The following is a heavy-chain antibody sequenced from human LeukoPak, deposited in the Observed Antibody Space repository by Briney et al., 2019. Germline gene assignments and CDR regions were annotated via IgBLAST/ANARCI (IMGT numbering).Heavy chain of an antibody. CDR2: IYSGGST. CDR1: GFTVSSSY. V-gene: IGHV3-53*01. CDR3: ARGAFDYYDSSGLYYFDY. J-gene: IGHJ4*02. Sequence: GGSLRLSCAASGFTVSSSYMSWVRQGPGKGLEWVSVIYSGGSTYYADSVKGRFTISRDNSRNTLYLQMNSLRAEDTAVYYCARGAFDYYDSSGLYYFDYWGQGTLVTDSS. D-gene: IGHD3-22*01.